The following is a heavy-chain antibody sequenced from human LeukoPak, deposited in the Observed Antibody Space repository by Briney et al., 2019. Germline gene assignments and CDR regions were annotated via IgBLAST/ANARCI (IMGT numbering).Heavy chain of an antibody. Sequence: GGSLRLSCAASGFTFSSYGMHWVRQAPGKGLEWVSTISGGGGSTYYADSVKGRFTISRDNSKNTLYLQVNSLRAEDTAIYYCARRYFDYWGQGTLVTVSS. V-gene: IGHV3-23*01. CDR2: ISGGGGST. J-gene: IGHJ4*02. CDR3: ARRYFDY. CDR1: GFTFSSYG.